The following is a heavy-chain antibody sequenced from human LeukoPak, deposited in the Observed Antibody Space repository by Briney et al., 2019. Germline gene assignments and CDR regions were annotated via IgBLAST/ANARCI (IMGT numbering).Heavy chain of an antibody. CDR3: ARTVDYGSAYWCSDY. Sequence: GGSLRLSCAASGFIFSDHYMDWVRQAPGKGLEWVGRIRDKPNTYTTEYAASVEGRFTISRDDSKNSLYLQMNSLKTEDTAVYYCARTVDYGSAYWCSDYWGQGTMVTVSS. D-gene: IGHD3-22*01. V-gene: IGHV3-72*01. J-gene: IGHJ4*02. CDR1: GFIFSDHY. CDR2: IRDKPNTYTT.